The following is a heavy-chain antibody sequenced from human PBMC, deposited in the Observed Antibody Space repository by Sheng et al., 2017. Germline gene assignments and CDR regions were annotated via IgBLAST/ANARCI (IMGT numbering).Heavy chain of an antibody. Sequence: QVQLVESGGGLVKPGGSLRLSCTASGFTFSDYYMSWIRQAPGKGLEWVAYISSSSTTIYYADSVRGRFTVSRDNAMNSLYVQMNSLRAEDAAVYYCARDAGRPYEYYGMDVWGQGTTVTVSS. J-gene: IGHJ6*02. V-gene: IGHV3-11*04. D-gene: IGHD1-26*01. CDR2: ISSSSTTI. CDR1: GFTFSDYY. CDR3: ARDAGRPYEYYGMDV.